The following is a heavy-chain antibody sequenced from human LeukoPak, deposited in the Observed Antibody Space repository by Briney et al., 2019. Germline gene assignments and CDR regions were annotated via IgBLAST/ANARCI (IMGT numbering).Heavy chain of an antibody. CDR2: ISAYNGNT. V-gene: IGHV1-18*01. CDR1: GYRFTSYG. J-gene: IGHJ4*02. Sequence: ASVKVSYKAPGYRFTSYGISWVRQAPGQGLEWMGWISAYNGNTNYAQKLQGRVTMTTDTSTSTAYMELRSLRSDDTAVYYCARDLQLWPYYFDYWGQGTLVTVSS. D-gene: IGHD5-18*01. CDR3: ARDLQLWPYYFDY.